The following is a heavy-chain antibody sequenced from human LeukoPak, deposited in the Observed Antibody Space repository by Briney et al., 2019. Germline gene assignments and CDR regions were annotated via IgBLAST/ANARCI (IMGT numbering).Heavy chain of an antibody. CDR1: GGSISSSRYY. CDR2: IYYSGST. D-gene: IGHD4-17*01. Sequence: SETLSLTCTVSGGSISSSRYYWGGIRQPAGKGLEWIGSIYYSGSTYYNPSLKSRVTISVDTSKNQFSLKLSSVTAADTAVYYCASFEDYGDPIFDYWGQGTLVTVSS. V-gene: IGHV4-39*01. CDR3: ASFEDYGDPIFDY. J-gene: IGHJ4*02.